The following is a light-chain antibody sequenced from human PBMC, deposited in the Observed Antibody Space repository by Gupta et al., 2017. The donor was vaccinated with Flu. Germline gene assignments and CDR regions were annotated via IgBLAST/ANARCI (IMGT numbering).Light chain of an antibody. CDR3: SSYTSSKTLV. Sequence: SSDVGGYNYVAWYQQYPGRAPKLIISEVNIRPSGVSHRFSGSKSGNTASLSISGLQPEDEANYYCSSYTSSKTLVFGGGTKVTV. J-gene: IGLJ2*01. CDR1: SSDVGGYNY. CDR2: EVN. V-gene: IGLV2-14*01.